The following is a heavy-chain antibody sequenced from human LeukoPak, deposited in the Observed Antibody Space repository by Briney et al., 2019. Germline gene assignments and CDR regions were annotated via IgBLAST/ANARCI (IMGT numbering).Heavy chain of an antibody. CDR1: GFTFSSYS. D-gene: IGHD1-7*01. CDR2: ISSSSSTI. J-gene: IGHJ4*02. CDR3: ARSRGGNWNYALGY. Sequence: GGSLRLSCAASGFTFSSYSMNWVRQAPGKGLEWVSYISSSSSTIYYADSVKGRFTNSRDNAKNSLYLQMNSLRAEDTAVYYCARSRGGNWNYALGYWGQGTLVTVSS. V-gene: IGHV3-48*04.